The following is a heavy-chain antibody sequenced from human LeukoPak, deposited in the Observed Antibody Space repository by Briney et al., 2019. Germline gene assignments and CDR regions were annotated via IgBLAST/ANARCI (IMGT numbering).Heavy chain of an antibody. CDR1: GYGFSNYW. CDR2: IYPTDSTT. D-gene: IGHD3-22*01. Sequence: GESLKISCRASGYGFSNYWIGWVRQLPGKGLEWMGFIYPTDSTTRYSPSFQGQVTISADKSISTACLQWSSLKASDTAIYYCARRYYHSSEFDPWGQGTLVTVSS. CDR3: ARRYYHSSEFDP. V-gene: IGHV5-51*01. J-gene: IGHJ5*02.